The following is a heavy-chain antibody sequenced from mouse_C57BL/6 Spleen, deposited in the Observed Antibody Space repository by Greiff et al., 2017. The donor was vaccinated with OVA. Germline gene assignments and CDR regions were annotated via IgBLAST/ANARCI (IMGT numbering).Heavy chain of an antibody. J-gene: IGHJ3*01. Sequence: DVQLVESGGGLVKPGGSLKLSCAASGFTFSDYGMHWVRQAPEKGLEWVAYISSGSSTIYYADTVKGRFTISRDNAKNTLFLQMTSLRSEDTAMYYCAKAGVYDGYFAWFAYWGQGTLVTVSA. V-gene: IGHV5-17*01. CDR3: AKAGVYDGYFAWFAY. CDR1: GFTFSDYG. D-gene: IGHD2-3*01. CDR2: ISSGSSTI.